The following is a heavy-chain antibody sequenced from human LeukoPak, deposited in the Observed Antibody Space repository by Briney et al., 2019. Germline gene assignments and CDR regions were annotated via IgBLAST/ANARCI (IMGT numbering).Heavy chain of an antibody. CDR2: IYYSGST. J-gene: IGHJ4*02. V-gene: IGHV4-39*07. D-gene: IGHD2-2*01. Sequence: KPSETLSLTCTVSGGSISSSSYYWGWIRQPPGKGLEWIGSIYYSGSTNYNPSLKSRVTISVDTSKNQFSLKLSSVTAADTAVYYCAREVVSAAKYDYWGQGTLVTVSS. CDR1: GGSISSSSYY. CDR3: AREVVSAAKYDY.